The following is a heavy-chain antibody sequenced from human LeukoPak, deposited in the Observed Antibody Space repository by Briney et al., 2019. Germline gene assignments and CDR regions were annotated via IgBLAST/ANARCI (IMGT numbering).Heavy chain of an antibody. CDR3: AKCSGGSRRYYYYGMDV. CDR2: ISYDGSNK. Sequence: GGSLRLSCAASGFTFSSYGMHWVRQAPGKGLEWVAVISYDGSNKYYADSVRGRFTIYRDNSKNTLYLQMNSLRAEDTAVYYCAKCSGGSRRYYYYGMDVWGQGTTVTVSS. V-gene: IGHV3-30*18. D-gene: IGHD2-15*01. CDR1: GFTFSSYG. J-gene: IGHJ6*02.